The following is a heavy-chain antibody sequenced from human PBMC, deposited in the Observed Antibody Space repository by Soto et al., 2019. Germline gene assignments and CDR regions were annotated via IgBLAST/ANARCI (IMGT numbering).Heavy chain of an antibody. V-gene: IGHV4-39*01. CDR3: ARRRRYCSSTSCYDRYYGMDV. Sequence: SETLSLTCTVSGGSIISSSHYWGLIRQPPGKGLEWIGSIYYSGSTYYNPSLKSRVTISVDTSKNQFSLKLSSVTAADTAVYYCARRRRYCSSTSCYDRYYGMDVWGQGTTVTVSS. CDR1: GGSIISSSHY. D-gene: IGHD2-2*01. CDR2: IYYSGST. J-gene: IGHJ6*02.